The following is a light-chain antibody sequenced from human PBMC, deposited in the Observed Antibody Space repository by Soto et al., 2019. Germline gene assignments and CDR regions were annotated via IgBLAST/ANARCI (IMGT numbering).Light chain of an antibody. CDR1: QSVVLSDGIAY. CDR2: KVS. Sequence: DVVMTQSPLSLPVTLGQPASISCRSNQSVVLSDGIAYFSWFQQRPGRSPRRLIYKVSNRDSGVPARFSGSGSGTDFALKISRVEAEDVGVYYCMQGTHWPITFGQGTRLEIK. V-gene: IGKV2-30*02. J-gene: IGKJ5*01. CDR3: MQGTHWPIT.